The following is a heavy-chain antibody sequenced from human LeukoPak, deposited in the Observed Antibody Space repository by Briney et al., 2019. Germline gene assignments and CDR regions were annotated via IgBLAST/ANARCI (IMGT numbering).Heavy chain of an antibody. V-gene: IGHV1-18*01. CDR1: GYTFTSYG. Sequence: ASVKVSCKASGYTFTSYGISWVRQAPGQGLEWMGWISAYNGNTNYAQKLQGRVTMTTDTSMSTAYMELRSLRSDDTAVYYCARPIAVAGLYYYYGMDVWGQGTTVTVSS. D-gene: IGHD6-19*01. CDR2: ISAYNGNT. J-gene: IGHJ6*02. CDR3: ARPIAVAGLYYYYGMDV.